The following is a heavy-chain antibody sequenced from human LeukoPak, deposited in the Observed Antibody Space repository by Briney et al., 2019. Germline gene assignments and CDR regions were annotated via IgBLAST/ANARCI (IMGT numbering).Heavy chain of an antibody. CDR2: ISGSGGST. J-gene: IGHJ6*03. Sequence: GGSLRLSCAASGFTFSSYAMSWVRQAPGKGLEWVSAISGSGGSTYYADSVKGRFTIPRDNSKSTLYLQMNTLRSDDSAVYYCAKSVAASYYYLDVWGKGTPVTVSS. D-gene: IGHD4-23*01. V-gene: IGHV3-23*01. CDR1: GFTFSSYA. CDR3: AKSVAASYYYLDV.